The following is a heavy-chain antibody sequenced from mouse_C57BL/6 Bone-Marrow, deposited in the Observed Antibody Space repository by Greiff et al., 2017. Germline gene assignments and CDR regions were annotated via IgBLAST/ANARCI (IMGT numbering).Heavy chain of an antibody. CDR3: ARSSFYGSSCGYFDV. D-gene: IGHD1-1*01. CDR1: GYTFTDYC. J-gene: IGHJ1*03. Sequence: QVQLQQSGPELVKPGASVKISCKASGYTFTDYCINWVKQRPGQGLEWIGWIFPGSGSTYSNEKFKGKATLTVDKSSSPAYMLLSSLTANDSAVYICARSSFYGSSCGYFDVWGTGTTVTVSS. V-gene: IGHV1-75*01. CDR2: IFPGSGST.